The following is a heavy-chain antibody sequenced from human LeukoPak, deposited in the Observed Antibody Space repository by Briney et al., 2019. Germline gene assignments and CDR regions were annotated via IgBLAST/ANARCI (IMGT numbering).Heavy chain of an antibody. J-gene: IGHJ6*03. CDR1: GFTLSSYE. V-gene: IGHV3-48*03. CDR2: ISSSGSTI. CDR3: AKGGGGRLIYYYYMDV. D-gene: IGHD3-16*01. Sequence: PGGSLRLSCAASGFTLSSYEMNWVRQAPGKGLEWVSYISSSGSTIYYADSVKGRFTISRDNAKNSLYLQMNSLRAEDMALYYCAKGGGGRLIYYYYMDVWGKGTTVTVSS.